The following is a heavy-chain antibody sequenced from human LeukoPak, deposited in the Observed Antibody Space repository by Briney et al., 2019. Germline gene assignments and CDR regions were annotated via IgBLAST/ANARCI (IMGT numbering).Heavy chain of an antibody. V-gene: IGHV4-39*01. Sequence: SETLSLTCTVYGGSISSDSYYWGWIRQPPGKGLEWIGSLYYSGSTYYNPSLKSRVSISVDTSKRQFSLRLSSVTAADTAVYYCARRPGGLGAFDIWGQGTMVTVSS. CDR3: ARRPGGLGAFDI. CDR2: LYYSGST. D-gene: IGHD6-19*01. J-gene: IGHJ3*02. CDR1: GGSISSDSYY.